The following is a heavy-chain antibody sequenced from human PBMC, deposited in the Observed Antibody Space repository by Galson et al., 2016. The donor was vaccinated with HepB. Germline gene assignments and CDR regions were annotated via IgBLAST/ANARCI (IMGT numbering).Heavy chain of an antibody. D-gene: IGHD6-13*01. CDR1: GGSISSYY. CDR3: ARVTRIAATGTGFDY. CDR2: VYYNGST. J-gene: IGHJ4*02. V-gene: IGHV4-59*01. Sequence: ETLSLTCTVSGGSISSYYWSWIRQPPGKGLEWIGYVYYNGSTDYNPSLKSRVSISVDTSKNQFSLKLSSVTAADTAMYYCARVTRIAATGTGFDYWGQGTLVTVSS.